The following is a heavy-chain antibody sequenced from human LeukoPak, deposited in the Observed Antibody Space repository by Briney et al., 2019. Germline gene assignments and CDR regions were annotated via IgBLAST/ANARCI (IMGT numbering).Heavy chain of an antibody. CDR3: VRGDSYDILTGYSPDAFDI. Sequence: GGSLRLSCAASGFTFSSYEMNWVRQAPGKGLEWVSYISSSGSTIYYADSVKGRFTISRDNAKNSLYLQMNSLRAEDTAVYYCVRGDSYDILTGYSPDAFDIWGQGTMVTVSS. V-gene: IGHV3-48*03. D-gene: IGHD3-9*01. CDR1: GFTFSSYE. CDR2: ISSSGSTI. J-gene: IGHJ3*02.